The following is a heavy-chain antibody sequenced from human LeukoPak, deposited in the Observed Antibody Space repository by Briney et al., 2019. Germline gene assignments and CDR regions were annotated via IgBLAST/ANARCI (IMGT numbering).Heavy chain of an antibody. D-gene: IGHD5-24*01. Sequence: SETLSLTCTVSGGSISSYYWSWIRQPPGKGLEWIGYIYYSGSTNYNPSVKSRVTISLDTSKNQFSLKLSSVTAADTAVYYCARGGGSRDGYNFDYWGQGTLVTVSS. CDR1: GGSISSYY. J-gene: IGHJ4*02. CDR3: ARGGGSRDGYNFDY. CDR2: IYYSGST. V-gene: IGHV4-59*01.